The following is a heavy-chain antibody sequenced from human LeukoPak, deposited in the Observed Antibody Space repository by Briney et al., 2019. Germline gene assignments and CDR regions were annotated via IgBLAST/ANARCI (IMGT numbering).Heavy chain of an antibody. J-gene: IGHJ4*01. V-gene: IGHV4-34*01. CDR2: MNHSGST. CDR1: GGSFSGYC. Sequence: SETLSLTCSVYGGSFSGYCWSWIRQPPGKGLEWLGEMNHSGSTNYNPSLKTRVTISLDRSKDQFSLKLTSVTAADTAVYYCTRGKPETVFDSWGRGTLVTVSS. CDR3: TRGKPETVFDS.